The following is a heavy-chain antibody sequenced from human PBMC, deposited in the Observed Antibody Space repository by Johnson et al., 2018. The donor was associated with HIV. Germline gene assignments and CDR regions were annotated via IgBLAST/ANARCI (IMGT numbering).Heavy chain of an antibody. J-gene: IGHJ3*02. Sequence: QVQLVESGGGVVQPGRSLRLSCAASGFTFSSYGMHWVRQAPGKGLEWVAVISYDGSNKYYADSVKGRFTISRDNSKNTLYLQMNSLRAEDTAVYFCARGPIADDAFDIWGQGTIVTVSS. CDR3: ARGPIADDAFDI. CDR2: ISYDGSNK. CDR1: GFTFSSYG. D-gene: IGHD3-16*02. V-gene: IGHV3-30*03.